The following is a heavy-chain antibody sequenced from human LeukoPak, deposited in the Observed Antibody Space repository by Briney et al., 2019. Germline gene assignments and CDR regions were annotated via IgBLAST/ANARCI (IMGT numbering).Heavy chain of an antibody. D-gene: IGHD6-19*01. CDR3: ARGVAGTEMYYFDY. Sequence: ASVKVPCKASGYTFTSYGISWVRQAPGQGLEWMGWISAHNGKTNYAQKLQGRVTMTTDTSTSTAYMELRSLRSDDTAVYYCARGVAGTEMYYFDYWGQGTLVTVSS. J-gene: IGHJ4*02. CDR2: ISAHNGKT. V-gene: IGHV1-18*01. CDR1: GYTFTSYG.